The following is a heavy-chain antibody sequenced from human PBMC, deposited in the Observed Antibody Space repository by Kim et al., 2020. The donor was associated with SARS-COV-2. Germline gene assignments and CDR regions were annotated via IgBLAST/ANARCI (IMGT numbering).Heavy chain of an antibody. Sequence: GESLKISCQGSGYNFDSHWIGWVRQMPGRGLEWMGIIYPGDSETKYSPSFQGQVTFSADKSINTAYLQWRSLKASDTAMYYCARLQGYYYDRTGSRFVDHWGQGTLVTVSS. CDR3: ARLQGYYYDRTGSRFVDH. D-gene: IGHD3-22*01. V-gene: IGHV5-51*01. CDR1: GYNFDSHW. CDR2: IYPGDSET. J-gene: IGHJ4*02.